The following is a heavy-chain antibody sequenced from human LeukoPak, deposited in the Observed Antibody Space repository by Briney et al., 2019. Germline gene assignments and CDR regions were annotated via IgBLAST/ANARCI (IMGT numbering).Heavy chain of an antibody. CDR1: GYTFTSYA. D-gene: IGHD1-26*01. Sequence: ASVKVSCKASGYTFTSYAMHWVRQAPGQRLEWMGWINAGNGNTKYSQKFQGRVTITRDTSASTAYMELSGLRSEDTAVYYCARNLVGKTDFDYWGQGTLVTVAS. V-gene: IGHV1-3*01. CDR2: INAGNGNT. J-gene: IGHJ4*02. CDR3: ARNLVGKTDFDY.